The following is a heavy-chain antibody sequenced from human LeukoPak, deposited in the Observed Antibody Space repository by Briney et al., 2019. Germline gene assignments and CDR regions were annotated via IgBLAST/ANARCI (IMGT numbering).Heavy chain of an antibody. Sequence: GGSLRLSCAASGFTFSDYYMSWIRQAPGKGLEWISYITGSSSYTNYADSVKGRFTISRDNAKNSLYLQMNSLRADDTAVYYCAGEWGGGTAPGEHWGQGTLVTVSS. CDR3: AGEWGGGTAPGEH. D-gene: IGHD3-16*01. CDR2: ITGSSSYT. V-gene: IGHV3-11*06. J-gene: IGHJ1*01. CDR1: GFTFSDYY.